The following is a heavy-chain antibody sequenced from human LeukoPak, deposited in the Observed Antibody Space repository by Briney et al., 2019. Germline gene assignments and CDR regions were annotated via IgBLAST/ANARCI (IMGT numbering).Heavy chain of an antibody. D-gene: IGHD1-26*01. J-gene: IGHJ4*02. CDR2: IIPIFGTA. V-gene: IGHV1-69*05. CDR1: GGILSSYA. Sequence: SVKVSFKASGGILSSYAISWVRQAPGQGLEWMGRIIPIFGTANYAQKFQGRVTITTDESTSTAYMELSSLRSEDTAVYYCASVVGANDYWGQGTLVTVSS. CDR3: ASVVGANDY.